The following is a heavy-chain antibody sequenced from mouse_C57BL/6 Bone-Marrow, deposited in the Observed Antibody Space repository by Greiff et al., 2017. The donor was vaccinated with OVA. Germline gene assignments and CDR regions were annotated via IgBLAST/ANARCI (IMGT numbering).Heavy chain of an antibody. CDR2: ISSGSSTI. V-gene: IGHV5-17*01. CDR3: ARTVGLGFAY. J-gene: IGHJ3*01. D-gene: IGHD2-13*01. CDR1: GFTFSDYG. Sequence: DVQLQESGGGLVKPGGSLKLSCAASGFTFSDYGMHWVRQAPEKGLEWVAYISSGSSTIYYADTVKGRITISRDNAKNTLFLQMTSLRSEDTAMYYCARTVGLGFAYWGQGTLVTVSA.